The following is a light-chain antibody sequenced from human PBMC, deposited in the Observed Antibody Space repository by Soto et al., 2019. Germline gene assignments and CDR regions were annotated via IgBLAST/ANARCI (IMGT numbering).Light chain of an antibody. J-gene: IGKJ1*01. CDR1: QSVSSSY. V-gene: IGKV3-20*01. Sequence: EIVLTQSPGTLSLSPGERATLSCRASQSVSSSYLAWYQQKPGQAPRPLIYGASSRATGIPDRFSGSGSGTDFTLTISRLEHEDVAVYYCQQYGSSPWTFGQGTKVEIK. CDR3: QQYGSSPWT. CDR2: GAS.